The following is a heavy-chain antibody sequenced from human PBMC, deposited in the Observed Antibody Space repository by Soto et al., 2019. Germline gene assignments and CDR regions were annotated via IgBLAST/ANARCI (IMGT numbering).Heavy chain of an antibody. CDR2: IFSGDNT. V-gene: IGHV3-53*01. J-gene: IGHJ5*02. CDR1: GFTISGNY. D-gene: IGHD2-21*02. Sequence: EVQLVESGGGVIQPGGSLRLSCAASGFTISGNYITWVRQAPGKGLEWVSVIFSGDNTFYSDSVKGRFTISRDSSKNTVYLQMNRLRGDDTAVYFCATGLTLPVRPSFDTWGQGTLLTVSS. CDR3: ATGLTLPVRPSFDT.